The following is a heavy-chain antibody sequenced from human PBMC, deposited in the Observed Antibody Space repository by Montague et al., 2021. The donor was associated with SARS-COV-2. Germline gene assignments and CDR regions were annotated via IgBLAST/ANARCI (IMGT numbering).Heavy chain of an antibody. CDR1: DDSISGGRYC. V-gene: IGHV4-61*02. D-gene: IGHD1-7*01. CDR3: ARARITGTTKDYYGMDV. Sequence: TLSLTCTVSDDSISGGRYCWSWIRQPAGNGLEWIGRIYTSGNTNYNPSLKSRVSMLVDTSKNQLSLKLSSVTAADTAIYYCARARITGTTKDYYGMDVWGQGTTVTVS. J-gene: IGHJ6*02. CDR2: IYTSGNT.